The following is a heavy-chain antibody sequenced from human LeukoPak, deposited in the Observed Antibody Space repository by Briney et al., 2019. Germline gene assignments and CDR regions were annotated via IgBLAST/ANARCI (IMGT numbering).Heavy chain of an antibody. CDR3: ARVGVLHTAMPIYYFDY. Sequence: PSETLSLTCAVYGGSFSGYYWSWIRQPPGKGLEWIGEINHSGSTNYNPSLKSRVTISVDTSKNQFSLKLSSVTAADTAVYYCARVGVLHTAMPIYYFDYWGQGTLVTVSS. V-gene: IGHV4-34*01. J-gene: IGHJ4*02. D-gene: IGHD5-18*01. CDR2: INHSGST. CDR1: GGSFSGYY.